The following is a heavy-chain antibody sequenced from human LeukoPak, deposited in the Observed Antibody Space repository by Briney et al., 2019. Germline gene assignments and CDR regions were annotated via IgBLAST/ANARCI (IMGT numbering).Heavy chain of an antibody. D-gene: IGHD6-13*01. V-gene: IGHV3-7*01. CDR2: IKQDATEK. CDR3: ARGNIPGAGRFDP. CDR1: GFTFSSVW. Sequence: GGSLRLSCAASGFTFSSVWMSWVRQAPGKGLEWVASIKQDATEKFYVDSVRGRFTISRDNAKTSVYLEMNSLRVEDTAVYYCARGNIPGAGRFDPWGQGTLVTVSS. J-gene: IGHJ5*02.